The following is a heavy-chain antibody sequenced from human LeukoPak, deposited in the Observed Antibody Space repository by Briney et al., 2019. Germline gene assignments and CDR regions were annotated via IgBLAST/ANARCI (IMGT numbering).Heavy chain of an antibody. D-gene: IGHD3-22*01. J-gene: IGHJ4*02. CDR2: ISSSGTTI. CDR1: GFTFSDYY. CDR3: ARDRYYDSSDFDY. Sequence: GGSLRLSCAASGFTFSDYYMSWIRQAPGKGLEWVSYISSSGTTISYTDSVKGRFTISRDNAKNSLYLQMNSLRAEDTAVYYCARDRYYDSSDFDYWGQGTLVTVSS. V-gene: IGHV3-11*01.